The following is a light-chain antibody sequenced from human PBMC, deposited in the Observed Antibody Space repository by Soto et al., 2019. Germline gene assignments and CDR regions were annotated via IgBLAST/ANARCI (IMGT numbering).Light chain of an antibody. V-gene: IGKV1-27*01. Sequence: DIQMTQSPSSLSASVGDTVTITFRASQAIINHLAWYQQRPGKVPNLLIYGASTLHSGVPSRFRGSGSGTHVTLTISSLQPEDVATYYCQNYHLSLGTFGQGTRLESK. CDR2: GAS. J-gene: IGKJ5*01. CDR1: QAIINH. CDR3: QNYHLSLGT.